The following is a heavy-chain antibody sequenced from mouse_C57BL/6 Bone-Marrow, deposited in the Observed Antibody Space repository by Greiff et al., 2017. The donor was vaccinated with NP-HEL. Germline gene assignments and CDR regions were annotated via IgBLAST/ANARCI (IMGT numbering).Heavy chain of an antibody. CDR3: ARDGNYLFAY. CDR1: GYTFTSYW. Sequence: QVQLQQPGAELVKPRASVKMSCKASGYTFTSYWVTWVKQRPGQGLEWIGDIYPGSGSTNYNEKFKSKATLTVDTSSSTAYMQLSSLTSEDSAVYYCARDGNYLFAYWGQGTLVTVSA. D-gene: IGHD2-1*01. V-gene: IGHV1-55*01. J-gene: IGHJ3*01. CDR2: IYPGSGST.